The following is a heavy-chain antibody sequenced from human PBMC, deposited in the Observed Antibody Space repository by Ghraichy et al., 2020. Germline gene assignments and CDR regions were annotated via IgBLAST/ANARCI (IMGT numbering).Heavy chain of an antibody. CDR2: TYYSGTT. CDR1: GGSVNSGSYY. J-gene: IGHJ6*02. CDR3: ASDYCSSTSCSSYYYYYAMVV. Sequence: SQTLSLTCTLSGGSVNSGSYYWSWIRQPPGKGLEWIGYTYYSGTTNYNPSLKSRVTISVDTSKNQFSLKLTSVTAADTAVYYCASDYCSSTSCSSYYYYYAMVVWGQGTTVTVSS. V-gene: IGHV4-61*01. D-gene: IGHD2-2*01.